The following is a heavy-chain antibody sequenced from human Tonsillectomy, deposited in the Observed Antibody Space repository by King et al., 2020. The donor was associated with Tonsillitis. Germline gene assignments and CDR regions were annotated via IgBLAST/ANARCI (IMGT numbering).Heavy chain of an antibody. D-gene: IGHD1-26*01. J-gene: IGHJ4*02. CDR3: ARYVSGRFDY. V-gene: IGHV4-39*01. Sequence: QLQLQESGPGVVKPSETLSLTCTVSGGSISSSDHYWAWIRQPPGKGLEWIGYMYSSGTNFNNPSLKSRITISGGTSENLFSLKLSSVTAADTAVYFCARYVSGRFDYWGQGALVTVSS. CDR2: MYSSGTN. CDR1: GGSISSSDHY.